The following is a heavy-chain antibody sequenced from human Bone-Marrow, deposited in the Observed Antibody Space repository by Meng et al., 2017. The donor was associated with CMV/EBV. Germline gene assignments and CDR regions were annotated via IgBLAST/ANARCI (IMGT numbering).Heavy chain of an antibody. D-gene: IGHD4-11*01. CDR1: GFTFSNAW. V-gene: IGHV3-53*01. Sequence: GESLKISCAASGFTFSNAWMSWVRQAPGKGLEWVSINYRGGRTYYADSVKGRFAVSRDNSKNTVYLQINSLRPEDTAVYYCARMDYRRMDVWGQGTTVTVSS. J-gene: IGHJ6*02. CDR3: ARMDYRRMDV. CDR2: NYRGGRT.